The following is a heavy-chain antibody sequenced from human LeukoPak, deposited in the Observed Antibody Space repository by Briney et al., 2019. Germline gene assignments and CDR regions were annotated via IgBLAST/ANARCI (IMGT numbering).Heavy chain of an antibody. Sequence: PGRSLRLSCAASGFTFSSYGMRWVRQAPGKGLEWVAVIWYDGSNKYYADSVKGRFTISRDNSKNTLYLQMNSLRAEDTAVYYCAKEGEMATISFDYWGQGTLVTVSS. J-gene: IGHJ4*02. V-gene: IGHV3-33*06. CDR3: AKEGEMATISFDY. CDR2: IWYDGSNK. D-gene: IGHD5-24*01. CDR1: GFTFSSYG.